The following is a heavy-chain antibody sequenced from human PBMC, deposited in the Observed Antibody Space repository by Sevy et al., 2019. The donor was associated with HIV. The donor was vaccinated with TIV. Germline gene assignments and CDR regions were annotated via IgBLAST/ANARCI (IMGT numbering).Heavy chain of an antibody. D-gene: IGHD1-26*01. CDR1: GFTFSSYG. Sequence: GGSLRLSCAASGFTFSSYGMHWARQAPGEGLEWVAIIWYDGNNAYYADSGKGRFTISRDNSKNTLYLQMNSLRAEDTAVYYCARDLEEWELRYLGYWGQGTLVTVSS. J-gene: IGHJ4*02. CDR2: IWYDGNNA. V-gene: IGHV3-33*01. CDR3: ARDLEEWELRYLGY.